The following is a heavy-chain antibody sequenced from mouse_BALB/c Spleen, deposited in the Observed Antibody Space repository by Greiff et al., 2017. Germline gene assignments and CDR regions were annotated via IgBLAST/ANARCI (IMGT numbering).Heavy chain of an antibody. CDR3: ARERDGSSYYFDY. Sequence: EVQGVESGGGLVKPGGSLKLSCAASGFTFSSYAMSWVRQTPEKRLEWVASISSGGSTYYPDSVKGRFTISRDNARNILYLQMSSLRSEDTAMYYCARERDGSSYYFDYWGQGTTLTVSS. J-gene: IGHJ2*01. D-gene: IGHD1-1*01. CDR2: ISSGGST. V-gene: IGHV5-6-5*01. CDR1: GFTFSSYA.